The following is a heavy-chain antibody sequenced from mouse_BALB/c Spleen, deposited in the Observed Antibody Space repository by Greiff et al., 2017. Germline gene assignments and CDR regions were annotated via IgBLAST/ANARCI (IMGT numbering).Heavy chain of an antibody. V-gene: IGHV5-4*02. J-gene: IGHJ3*01. CDR3: AREDYRSNPWFAY. D-gene: IGHD2-14*01. CDR2: ISDGGSYT. Sequence: EVMLVESGGGLVKPGGSLKLSCAASGFTFSDYYMYWVRQTPEKRLEWVATISDGGSYTYYPDSVKGRFTISRDNAKNNLYLQMSSLKSEDTAMYYCAREDYRSNPWFAYWGQGTLVTVSA. CDR1: GFTFSDYY.